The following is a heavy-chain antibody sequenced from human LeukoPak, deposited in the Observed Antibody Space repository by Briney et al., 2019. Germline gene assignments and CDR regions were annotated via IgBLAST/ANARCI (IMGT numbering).Heavy chain of an antibody. CDR1: GDSIRRGWW. CDR2: IYHSGST. Sequence: PSGTLSLTCAVSGDSIRRGWWWSWVGQPPGKGLEWIAEIYHSGSTNYNPSLKSRVTISVDKSKNQISLKLNTGTAADTAVYYCARDDLGDKALDYWGQGTLVTVSS. D-gene: IGHD4-17*01. V-gene: IGHV4-4*02. J-gene: IGHJ4*02. CDR3: ARDDLGDKALDY.